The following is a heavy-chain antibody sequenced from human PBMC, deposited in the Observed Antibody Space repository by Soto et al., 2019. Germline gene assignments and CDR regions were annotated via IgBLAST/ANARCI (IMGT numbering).Heavy chain of an antibody. CDR1: GGTVSSGSYY. V-gene: IGHV4-61*01. CDR3: ARDDYDFWSGTHRWFGP. Sequence: NPSETLSLTCTVSGGTVSSGSYYWSWIRQPPGKGLEWIGYIYYSGSTNYNPSLKSRVTISVDTSKNQFSLKLSSVTAADTAVYYCARDDYDFWSGTHRWFGPWGQGTLVTVSS. J-gene: IGHJ5*02. D-gene: IGHD3-3*01. CDR2: IYYSGST.